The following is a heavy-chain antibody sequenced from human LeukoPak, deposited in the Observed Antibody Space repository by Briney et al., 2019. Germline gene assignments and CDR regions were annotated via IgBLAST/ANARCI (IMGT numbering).Heavy chain of an antibody. CDR3: ASPGGGPTDY. D-gene: IGHD3-16*01. CDR1: GSSISSGGYY. Sequence: SETLSLTCTVSGSSISSGGYYWGWVRQPPGKGLEWIGSIYYSGSTYYNPSLKSRVTISVDTSKNQFSLKLSSVTAADTAVYYCASPGGGPTDYWGQGTLVTVSS. J-gene: IGHJ4*02. V-gene: IGHV4-39*01. CDR2: IYYSGST.